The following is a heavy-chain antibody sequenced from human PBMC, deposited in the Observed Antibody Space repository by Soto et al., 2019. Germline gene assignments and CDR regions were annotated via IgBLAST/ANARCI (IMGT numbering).Heavy chain of an antibody. D-gene: IGHD1-26*01. Sequence: SGPTLVNPTQTLTLTCTFSGFSLSTSGMCVSWIRQPPGKALEWLALIDWDDDKYYSTSLKTRLTISKDTSKNQVVLTMTNMDPVDTATYYCARKGIVGATQYYYYGLDVWGQGTKVTV. CDR2: IDWDDDK. CDR3: ARKGIVGATQYYYYGLDV. J-gene: IGHJ6*02. V-gene: IGHV2-70*01. CDR1: GFSLSTSGMC.